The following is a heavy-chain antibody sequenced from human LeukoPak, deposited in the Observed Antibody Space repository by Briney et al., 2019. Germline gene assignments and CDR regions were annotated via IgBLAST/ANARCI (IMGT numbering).Heavy chain of an antibody. CDR2: ISTSSSYI. Sequence: SGGSLRLSCAASGFTFSTYSMNWVRQAPGKGLEWVSFISTSSSYIYYADSVKGRFTISRDNSKNSLYLQMNSLRAEDTAVYYCARDQDWNDRGGLDYWGQGTLVIVSS. J-gene: IGHJ4*02. CDR1: GFTFSTYS. D-gene: IGHD1-1*01. V-gene: IGHV3-21*01. CDR3: ARDQDWNDRGGLDY.